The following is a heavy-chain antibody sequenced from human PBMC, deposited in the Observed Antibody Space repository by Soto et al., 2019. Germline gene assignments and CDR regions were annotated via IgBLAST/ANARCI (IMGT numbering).Heavy chain of an antibody. Sequence: PGGSLRLSCAASGFTFSSYSMNWVRQAPGKGLEWVSSISSSSSYIYYADSVKGRFTISRDNAKNSLYLQMDSLRAEDTAVYYCARDQSSGWYKSPSYYYYGMDVWGQGTTVTVSS. CDR3: ARDQSSGWYKSPSYYYYGMDV. CDR1: GFTFSSYS. J-gene: IGHJ6*02. V-gene: IGHV3-21*01. D-gene: IGHD6-19*01. CDR2: ISSSSSYI.